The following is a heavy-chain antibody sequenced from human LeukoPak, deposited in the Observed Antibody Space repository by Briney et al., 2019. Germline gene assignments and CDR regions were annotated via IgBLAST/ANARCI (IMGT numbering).Heavy chain of an antibody. D-gene: IGHD2-15*01. Sequence: ASVKVSCKASGYTFTSYGISWVRQAPGQGLEWMGWISAYNGNTNYAQKLQGRGTMTTDTSTSTAYMELRSLRSDDTAVYYCARDKGGEYCSGGSCYPGWGAFDIWGQGTMVTVSS. CDR2: ISAYNGNT. CDR1: GYTFTSYG. V-gene: IGHV1-18*01. CDR3: ARDKGGEYCSGGSCYPGWGAFDI. J-gene: IGHJ3*02.